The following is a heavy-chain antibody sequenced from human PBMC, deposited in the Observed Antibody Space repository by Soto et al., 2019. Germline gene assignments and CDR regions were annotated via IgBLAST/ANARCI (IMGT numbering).Heavy chain of an antibody. CDR1: GYTFTSYA. Sequence: QVQLVQSGAEMRKPGASVMVSCKASGYTFTSYAMNWVRQAPGQRLEWMGWINGGNGDTKYSQRFQDRVTITRDTSANTVYMELSSMTSEDTAIYYCARGPLSLSSADVRWGRGTPVTVAS. V-gene: IGHV1-3*01. J-gene: IGHJ4*02. CDR2: INGGNGDT. CDR3: ARGPLSLSSADVR. D-gene: IGHD3-16*01.